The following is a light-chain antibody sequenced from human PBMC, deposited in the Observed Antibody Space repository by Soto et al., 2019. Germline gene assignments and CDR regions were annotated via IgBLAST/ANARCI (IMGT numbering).Light chain of an antibody. J-gene: IGLJ1*01. CDR2: EVS. Sequence: QSALTQPASVSGSPGQSITISCTGTSSDVGCYNYVSWYQQHPGKAPKLMIYEVSNRPSGVSTRFSGSKSGNTASLTISGLQAEDGADYYCNSYTSSSTLVFGTGTKVTVL. CDR1: SSDVGCYNY. V-gene: IGLV2-14*01. CDR3: NSYTSSSTLV.